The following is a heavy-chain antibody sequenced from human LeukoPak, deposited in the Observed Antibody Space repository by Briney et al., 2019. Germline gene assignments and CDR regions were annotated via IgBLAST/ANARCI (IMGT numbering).Heavy chain of an antibody. D-gene: IGHD5-12*01. CDR1: GFTLSNYD. J-gene: IGHJ4*02. V-gene: IGHV3-23*01. Sequence: GGSLRLSCPASGFTLSNYDMSWGRQAPRKGLGLGVALSGSGVNPYCADSVRGLFTLSRDHSQNTLYLQKDSMRAEDTVLYCCAKEYSRYDFDYWGQGTLVTVSS. CDR3: AKEYSRYDFDY. CDR2: LSGSGVNP.